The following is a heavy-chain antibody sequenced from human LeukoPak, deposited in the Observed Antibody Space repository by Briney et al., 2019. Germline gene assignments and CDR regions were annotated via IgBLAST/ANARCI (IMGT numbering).Heavy chain of an antibody. J-gene: IGHJ4*02. D-gene: IGHD2-15*01. Sequence: GESLKISCKGSGYSFTRYYIGWVRQMPGKGLEWMGIIYPGDSDTRYSPSFQGQVTISADKSISTAYLQWSSLKASDTAMYYCARYRYCSGGNCYGPDYWGQGTLVTVSS. V-gene: IGHV5-51*01. CDR3: ARYRYCSGGNCYGPDY. CDR1: GYSFTRYY. CDR2: IYPGDSDT.